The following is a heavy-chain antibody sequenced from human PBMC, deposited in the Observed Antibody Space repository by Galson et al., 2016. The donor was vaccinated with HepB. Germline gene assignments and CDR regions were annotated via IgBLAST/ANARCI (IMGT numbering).Heavy chain of an antibody. CDR1: GFTFSDYY. CDR3: ARDRGSYCGGDCSDYYFDY. Sequence: SLRLSCAASGFTFSDYYMSWIRQAPGKGLEWVSYISVTSTYTNYADSVKGRFTVSRDNAKNSLYLQMNTLRAEDTAIYYCARDRGSYCGGDCSDYYFDYWGQGTLVTASS. J-gene: IGHJ4*02. V-gene: IGHV3-11*06. CDR2: ISVTSTYT. D-gene: IGHD2-21*02.